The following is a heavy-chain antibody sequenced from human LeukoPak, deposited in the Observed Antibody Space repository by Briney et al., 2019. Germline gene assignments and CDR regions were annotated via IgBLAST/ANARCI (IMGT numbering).Heavy chain of an antibody. J-gene: IGHJ4*02. D-gene: IGHD4-23*01. CDR3: AKSLRWFYYFDY. V-gene: IGHV3-23*01. CDR2: ISGSGGST. CDR1: GFTFSSYA. Sequence: GGPLRLSCAASGFTFSSYAMSWVRQAPGKGLEWVSAISGSGGSTYYADSVKGRFTISRDNSKNTLYLQMNSLRAEDTAVYYCAKSLRWFYYFDYWGQGTLVTVSS.